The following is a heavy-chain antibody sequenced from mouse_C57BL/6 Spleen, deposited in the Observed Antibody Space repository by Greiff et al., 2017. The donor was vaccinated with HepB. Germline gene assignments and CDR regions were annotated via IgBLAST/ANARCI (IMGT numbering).Heavy chain of an antibody. D-gene: IGHD2-5*01. CDR3: ARRKDSNYYAMDY. J-gene: IGHJ4*01. CDR2: IDPSDSYT. CDR1: GYTFTSYW. Sequence: VQLQQSGAELVKPGASVKLSCKASGYTFTSYWMQWVKQRPGQGLEWIGEIDPSDSYTNYNQKFKGKATLTVDTSSSTAYMQLSSLTSEDSAVYYCARRKDSNYYAMDYWGQGTSVTVSS. V-gene: IGHV1-50*01.